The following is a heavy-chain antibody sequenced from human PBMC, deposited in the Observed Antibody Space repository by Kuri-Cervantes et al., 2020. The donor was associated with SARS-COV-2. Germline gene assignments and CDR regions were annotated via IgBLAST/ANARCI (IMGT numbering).Heavy chain of an antibody. J-gene: IGHJ6*02. CDR2: INPSDGRT. CDR1: GYTFTSYN. CDR3: ARDLNYDFWSGYRTNYYYYYGMDV. D-gene: IGHD3-3*01. Sequence: ASVKVSCKASGYTFTSYNMHWVRQAPGQGLEWMGIINPSDGRTRYAQKFQGGVTMTRDTSTSTVYMEWTSLRSEDTAVYYCARDLNYDFWSGYRTNYYYYYGMDVWGQGTTVTVSS. V-gene: IGHV1-46*01.